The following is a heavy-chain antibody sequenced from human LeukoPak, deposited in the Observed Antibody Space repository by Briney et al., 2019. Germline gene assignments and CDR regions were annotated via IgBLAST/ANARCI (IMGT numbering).Heavy chain of an antibody. CDR1: GGSISSFY. CDR2: IDYSGST. V-gene: IGHV4-59*01. CDR3: AREGKLTGYFGGLGFNY. Sequence: SETLSLTCTVSGGSISSFYWSWIRQPPGKGLEWIGNIDYSGSTIHNPALKSRVTMSVDTSKNQFSLNLTSVTAADTAVYYCAREGKLTGYFGGLGFNYWGQGILVTVSS. J-gene: IGHJ4*02. D-gene: IGHD3-22*01.